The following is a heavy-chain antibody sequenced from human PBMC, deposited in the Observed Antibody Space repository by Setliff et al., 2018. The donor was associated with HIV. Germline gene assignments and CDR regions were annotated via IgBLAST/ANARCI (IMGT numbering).Heavy chain of an antibody. CDR1: GGAFTNYA. J-gene: IGHJ5*02. V-gene: IGHV1-69*06. Sequence: SVKVSCKASGGAFTNYALSWVRQAPGQGLEWMGRIIPVYGTTDYAPQFQGRVTMTADKSRSTVYVDLNNLRSDDTATYYCAPDFGDNWFDPWGQGTLVTVSS. CDR3: APDFGDNWFDP. D-gene: IGHD4-17*01. CDR2: IIPVYGTT.